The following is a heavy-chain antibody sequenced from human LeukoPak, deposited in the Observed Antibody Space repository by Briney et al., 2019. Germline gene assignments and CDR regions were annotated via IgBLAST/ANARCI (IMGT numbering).Heavy chain of an antibody. V-gene: IGHV3-73*01. CDR2: IKKKTNNYAT. J-gene: IGHJ4*02. Sequence: GGSLRLSCAASRFIFSDSAIPWVRQASGRGLEWIGRIKKKTNNYATAYAASVQGRFTISRNDSTNTAYLQMSSLKTEDTAMYYCWLRPFPLSDLVFDYWGQGTLVTVSS. D-gene: IGHD3-10*01. CDR3: WLRPFPLSDLVFDY. CDR1: RFIFSDSA.